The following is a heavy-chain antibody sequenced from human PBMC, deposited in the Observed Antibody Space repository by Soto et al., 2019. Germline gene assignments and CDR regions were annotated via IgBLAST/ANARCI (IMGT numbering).Heavy chain of an antibody. CDR1: GGSFSGYY. V-gene: IGHV4-34*01. D-gene: IGHD5-18*01. Sequence: NPSETLSLTCAVYGGSFSGYYWSWIRQPPGKGLERIGEINHSGSTNYNPSLKSRVTISVDTSKSQFSLKLSSVTAADTAVYYCARAGYSYGSAFDYWGQGTLVTVSS. CDR3: ARAGYSYGSAFDY. J-gene: IGHJ4*02. CDR2: INHSGST.